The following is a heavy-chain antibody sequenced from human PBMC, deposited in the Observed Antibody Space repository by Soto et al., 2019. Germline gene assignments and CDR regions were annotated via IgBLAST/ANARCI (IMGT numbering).Heavy chain of an antibody. D-gene: IGHD6-25*01. CDR2: MNPRTGDT. V-gene: IGHV1-8*03. CDR1: GYNFDAFD. J-gene: IGHJ4*02. Sequence: QVQLVQSGAEVKKPGASVKVSCEASGYNFDAFDIHWVRQAAGQGLEWMGWMNPRTGDTAFAQECQVRVTITSYTSRTSAYMEVSGLRSADTAVYGCVRQPGGVASPGDDFWGQGTLVTVSS. CDR3: VRQPGGVASPGDDF.